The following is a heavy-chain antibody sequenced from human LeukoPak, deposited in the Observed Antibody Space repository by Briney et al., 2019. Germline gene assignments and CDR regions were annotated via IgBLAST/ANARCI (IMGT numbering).Heavy chain of an antibody. CDR1: GGTFSSYA. V-gene: IGHV1-69*13. J-gene: IGHJ6*02. Sequence: ASVKVSCKASGGTFSSYAISWVRQAPGQGLEWMGGIIPTFGTANYAQKFQGRVTITADESTSTAYMELSSLRSEDTAVYYCARLQLRNYYYYGMDVWGQGTTVTVSS. CDR3: ARLQLRNYYYYGMDV. D-gene: IGHD4-23*01. CDR2: IIPTFGTA.